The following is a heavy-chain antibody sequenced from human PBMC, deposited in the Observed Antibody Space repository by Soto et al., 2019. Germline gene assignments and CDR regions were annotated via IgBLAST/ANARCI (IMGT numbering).Heavy chain of an antibody. V-gene: IGHV3-33*01. D-gene: IGHD2-2*01. Sequence: GGSLRLSCAASGFTFSSYGMHWVRQAPGKGLEWVSLIWFDGSDKYYTESVKGRFTISRDNSKGTLYPQMNSLRAEDTAVYYCARLYCSASSCHSVGAFDIRGQGTMVTVSS. CDR2: IWFDGSDK. CDR1: GFTFSSYG. CDR3: ARLYCSASSCHSVGAFDI. J-gene: IGHJ3*02.